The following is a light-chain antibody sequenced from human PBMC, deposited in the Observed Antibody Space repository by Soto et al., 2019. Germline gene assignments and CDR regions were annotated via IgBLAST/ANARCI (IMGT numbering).Light chain of an antibody. J-gene: IGLJ1*01. CDR3: SSYAGSNNYV. V-gene: IGLV2-8*01. CDR1: SSDVGGYNY. Sequence: QSALTQPPSASGSPGQSVTLSCTGTSSDVGGYNYVSWYQQHPGKAPKLIIYEVSKRPSGVPDRFSGSKSGNTASLTVSGLQAEDEADYYCSSYAGSNNYVFGTGTKHTVL. CDR2: EVS.